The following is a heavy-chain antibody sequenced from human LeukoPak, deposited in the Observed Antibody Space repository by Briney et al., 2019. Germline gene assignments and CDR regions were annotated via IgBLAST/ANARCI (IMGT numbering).Heavy chain of an antibody. CDR3: ATPGSGSYYPSWVYQH. CDR2: ISAYNGNT. V-gene: IGHV1-18*01. D-gene: IGHD3-10*01. Sequence: GASVKVSCKASGYTFTSYGISWVRQAPGQGLEWMGWISAYNGNTNYAQKLQGRVTMTTDTSTSTAYMELRSLRSDDTAVYYCATPGSGSYYPSWVYQHWGQGTLVTVSS. CDR1: GYTFTSYG. J-gene: IGHJ1*01.